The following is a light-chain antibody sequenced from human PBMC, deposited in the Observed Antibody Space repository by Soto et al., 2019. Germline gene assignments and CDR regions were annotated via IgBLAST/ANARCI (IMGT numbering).Light chain of an antibody. CDR1: QNIRSY. Sequence: DIQMTQSPSSLSASVGDRVTITCRASQNIRSYLNWYQQKPGKAPNLLIYGTSSLQSGVPSRFSGSGSGTDFTLTISSLQPEDVATYYCQQSYSSPRAFGQGTKVEIK. CDR3: QQSYSSPRA. J-gene: IGKJ1*01. V-gene: IGKV1-39*01. CDR2: GTS.